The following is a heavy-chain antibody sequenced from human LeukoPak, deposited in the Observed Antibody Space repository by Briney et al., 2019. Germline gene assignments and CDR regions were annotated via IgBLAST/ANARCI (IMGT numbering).Heavy chain of an antibody. CDR2: INHSGST. D-gene: IGHD3-10*01. CDR3: ARITRKWFGESPYYFDY. CDR1: GGSFSDYY. J-gene: IGHJ4*02. V-gene: IGHV4-34*01. Sequence: SETLSLTCAVYGGSFSDYYWNWIRQPPGKGLEWIGEINHSGSTNYNPSLKSRVTISVDTSKNQFSLKLSSVTAADTAVYYCARITRKWFGESPYYFDYWGQGALVTVSS.